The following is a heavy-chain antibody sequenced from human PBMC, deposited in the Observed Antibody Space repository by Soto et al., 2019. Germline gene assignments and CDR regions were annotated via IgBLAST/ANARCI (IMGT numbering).Heavy chain of an antibody. J-gene: IGHJ5*02. CDR3: ARSGLYGTGYENWFDP. D-gene: IGHD2-2*02. CDR2: IIPILGIA. CDR1: GGTFSSYT. Sequence: QVQLVQSGAEVKKPGSSVKLSCKASGGTFSSYTISWVRQAPGQGLEWMGRIIPILGIANYAQKFQGRVTITADKSTSTAYMELSSLRSEDTAVYYCARSGLYGTGYENWFDPWGQGTLVTVSS. V-gene: IGHV1-69*02.